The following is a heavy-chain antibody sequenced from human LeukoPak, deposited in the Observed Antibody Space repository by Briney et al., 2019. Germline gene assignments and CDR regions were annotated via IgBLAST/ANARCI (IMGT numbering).Heavy chain of an antibody. Sequence: SETLSLTCTVSGGSISSSSYYWGWIRQPPGKGLEWIGSIYYSGSTYYNPSLKSRVTISVDTSKNQFSLKLSSVTAADTAVYYCARDLGGSYYTGNWFDPWGQGTLVTVSS. CDR1: GGSISSSSYY. V-gene: IGHV4-39*07. CDR3: ARDLGGSYYTGNWFDP. CDR2: IYYSGST. J-gene: IGHJ5*02. D-gene: IGHD3-10*01.